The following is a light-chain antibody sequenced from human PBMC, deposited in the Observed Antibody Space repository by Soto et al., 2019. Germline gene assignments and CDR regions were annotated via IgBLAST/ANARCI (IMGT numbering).Light chain of an antibody. V-gene: IGLV2-11*01. CDR1: SSDIGSFNF. Sequence: QSVLTQPRSVSGSPGQSVTISCTGSSSDIGSFNFVSWYQQYPGKAPKLLIYDVTRRPSGIPDRISGSKSGNTASLTISGLQSEDEADYYCCSYAGSFNWLFGGGTKLTV. CDR3: CSYAGSFNWL. CDR2: DVT. J-gene: IGLJ2*01.